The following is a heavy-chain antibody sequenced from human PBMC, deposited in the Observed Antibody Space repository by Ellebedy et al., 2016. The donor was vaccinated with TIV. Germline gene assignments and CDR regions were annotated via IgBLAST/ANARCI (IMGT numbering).Heavy chain of an antibody. CDR1: GFAFGDFA. CDR3: ATTNTLGNWFHP. CDR2: IDAGSGTS. Sequence: SVKVSCKASGFAFGDFAVQWVRQARGQRLEWIGWIDAGSGTSSYAQRFQERFNISRDMSTTTGYLELSRLRSDDTAVYYCATTNTLGNWFHPWGQGTVVTVSS. D-gene: IGHD3-16*01. V-gene: IGHV1-58*01. J-gene: IGHJ5*02.